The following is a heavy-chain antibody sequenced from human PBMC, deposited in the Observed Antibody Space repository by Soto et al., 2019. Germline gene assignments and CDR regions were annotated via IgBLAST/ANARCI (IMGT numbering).Heavy chain of an antibody. D-gene: IGHD3-9*01. CDR1: GGSFSGYY. J-gene: IGHJ3*02. CDR2: INHSGST. CDR3: ARVRLRYFDWLLAAFDI. Sequence: PSETLSLTCAVYGGSFSGYYWSWIRQPPGKGLEWIGEINHSGSTNYNPSLKSRVTISVDTSKNQFSLKLSSVTAADTAVCYCARVRLRYFDWLLAAFDIWGQGTMVTVSS. V-gene: IGHV4-34*01.